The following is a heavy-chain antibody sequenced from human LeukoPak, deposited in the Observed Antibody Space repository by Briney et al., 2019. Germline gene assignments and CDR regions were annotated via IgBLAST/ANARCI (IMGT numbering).Heavy chain of an antibody. D-gene: IGHD1-26*01. CDR1: GFPFSSYA. J-gene: IGHJ5*02. CDR2: IHGDGDNI. Sequence: GGSLRLSCAASGFPFSSYAVYWVRQAPGKGLVWVARIHGDGDNISYADSVRGRFTISRDNAKDTLYLHVNSLRPEDTAVYYCARAQVGAPTDLWGQGTLVTVSS. V-gene: IGHV3-74*01. CDR3: ARAQVGAPTDL.